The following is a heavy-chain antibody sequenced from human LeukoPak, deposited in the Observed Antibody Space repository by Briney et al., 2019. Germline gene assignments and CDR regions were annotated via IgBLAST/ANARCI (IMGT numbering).Heavy chain of an antibody. CDR2: IWSDGNNK. CDR1: GFIFSSYG. V-gene: IGHV3-33*01. CDR3: AREIVVVPQYYFDY. D-gene: IGHD3-22*01. J-gene: IGHJ4*02. Sequence: GGSLRLSCAASGFIFSSYGMHWVRQAPGKGLEWVAVIWSDGNNKYYADSVKGRFTISRDNSKYTLFMQMNSLRAEDTAVYYCAREIVVVPQYYFDYWGQGTLVTVSS.